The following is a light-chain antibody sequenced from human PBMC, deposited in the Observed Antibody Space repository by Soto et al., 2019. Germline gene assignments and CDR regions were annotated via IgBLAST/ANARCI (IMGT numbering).Light chain of an antibody. CDR1: RDVGSD. CDR3: QQYNSYWT. J-gene: IGKJ1*01. V-gene: IGKV1-17*01. Sequence: TQMTQSPLSLSASVGEKIIITCRASRDVGSDVSWYQQKPGQAPKLVIYAASNLYTGVPSRFSGSGSGTEFTLTISSLQPDDFATYYCQQYNSYWTFGQGTKVDIK. CDR2: AAS.